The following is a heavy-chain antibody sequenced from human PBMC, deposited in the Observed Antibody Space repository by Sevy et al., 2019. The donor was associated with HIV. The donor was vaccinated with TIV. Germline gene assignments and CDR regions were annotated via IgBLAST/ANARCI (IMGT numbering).Heavy chain of an antibody. J-gene: IGHJ4*02. CDR2: ISANGGST. V-gene: IGHV3-23*01. Sequence: GGSLRLSCAASGFTFRNYVMNWVRQAPGKGLEWVSAISANGGSTYYADSVKGRFTISRDNSKNTLYLQMNSLRTEDTALYYCAKNTAAAGTGGFDYWGQGTLVTVSS. CDR1: GFTFRNYV. CDR3: AKNTAAAGTGGFDY. D-gene: IGHD6-13*01.